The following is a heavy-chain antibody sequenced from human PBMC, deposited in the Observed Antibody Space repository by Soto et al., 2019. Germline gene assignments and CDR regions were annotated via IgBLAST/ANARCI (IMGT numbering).Heavy chain of an antibody. D-gene: IGHD6-6*01. CDR1: GYTFTSYA. J-gene: IGHJ4*02. CDR3: ARNARPGYYFDY. Sequence: ASVKVSCKASGYTFTSYAMHWVRQAPGQRLEWMGWINAGNGNTKYSQKFQGRVTITRDTSASTAYMELSSLRSEDTAVYYCARNARPGYYFDYWGQGTLVNVSS. V-gene: IGHV1-3*01. CDR2: INAGNGNT.